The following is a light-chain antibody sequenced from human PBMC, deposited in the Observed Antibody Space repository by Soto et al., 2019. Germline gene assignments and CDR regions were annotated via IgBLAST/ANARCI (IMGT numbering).Light chain of an antibody. V-gene: IGLV1-47*01. CDR2: RNN. J-gene: IGLJ3*02. CDR1: SSNIGSNY. Sequence: QLVLTQPPSASGTPGQRVTISCSGSSSNIGSNYVYWYQQLPGTAPKLLIYRNNQRPSGVPDRFSGSKSGTSASLAISGLRSEDEAYYYCAAWDDSLSGWVFGGGTKLTVL. CDR3: AAWDDSLSGWV.